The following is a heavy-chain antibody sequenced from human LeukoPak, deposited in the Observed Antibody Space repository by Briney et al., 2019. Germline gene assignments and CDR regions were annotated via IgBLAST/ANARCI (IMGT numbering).Heavy chain of an antibody. CDR2: IYTSGST. CDR3: AREREGDDNSGSYPRYYYYMDV. J-gene: IGHJ6*03. D-gene: IGHD3-10*01. CDR1: GGSISSYY. V-gene: IGHV4-4*07. Sequence: PSETLSLTCTVSGGSISSYYWSWIRQPAGKGLEWIGRIYTSGSTNYNPSLKSRVTISVDTSKNQFSLKLSSVTAADTAVYYCAREREGDDNSGSYPRYYYYMDVWGKGTTVTISS.